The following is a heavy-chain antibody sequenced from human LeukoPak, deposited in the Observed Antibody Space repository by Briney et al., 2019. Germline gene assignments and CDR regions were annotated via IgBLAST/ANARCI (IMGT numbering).Heavy chain of an antibody. CDR3: ARGFYGGNSVHAFDI. D-gene: IGHD4-23*01. Sequence: PGGSLRLSCAASGFTFSSYSMNWVHQAPGKGLEWVSSISSSSSYIYYADSVKGRFTISRDNAKNSLYLQMNSLRAEDTAVYYCARGFYGGNSVHAFDIWGQGTMVTVSS. CDR1: GFTFSSYS. V-gene: IGHV3-21*01. J-gene: IGHJ3*02. CDR2: ISSSSSYI.